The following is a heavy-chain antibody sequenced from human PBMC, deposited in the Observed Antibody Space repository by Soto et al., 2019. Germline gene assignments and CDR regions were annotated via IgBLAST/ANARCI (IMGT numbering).Heavy chain of an antibody. V-gene: IGHV4-30-4*01. CDR3: ASIVGATDGIGY. Sequence: QVQLQESGPGLVKPSQTLSLTCTVSGGSISSGDYYWSWIRQPPGKGLEWIGYIYYSGSTYYNPSIKSRVTISVDTSKDQFSLKLSSVTAADTAVYYCASIVGATDGIGYWGQGTLVTVSS. CDR2: IYYSGST. CDR1: GGSISSGDYY. J-gene: IGHJ4*02. D-gene: IGHD1-26*01.